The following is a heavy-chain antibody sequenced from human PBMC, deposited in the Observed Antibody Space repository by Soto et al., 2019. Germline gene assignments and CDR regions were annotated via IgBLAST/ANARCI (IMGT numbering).Heavy chain of an antibody. CDR2: ISSSSSTI. CDR1: GFTFSSYS. D-gene: IGHD2-2*01. CDR3: ARGPPQYCSSTSCYAWFEP. J-gene: IGHJ5*02. V-gene: IGHV3-48*01. Sequence: PGGSLRLSCAASGFTFSSYSMNWVRQAPGKGLEWVSYISSSSSTIYYADSVKGRFTISRDNAKNSLYLQMNSLRAEATAVYYCARGPPQYCSSTSCYAWFEPWGQGTVVTVSS.